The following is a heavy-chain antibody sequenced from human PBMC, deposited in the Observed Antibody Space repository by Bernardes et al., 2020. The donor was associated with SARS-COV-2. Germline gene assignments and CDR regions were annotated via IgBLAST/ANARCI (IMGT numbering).Heavy chain of an antibody. Sequence: GGSLRLSCAASGFTFSNYAMNWVRQAPGKGLEWVSGFSDGGLSIYYADSVKGRFTISRDNIDNTLSLQLNNLRAEDTAVYYCSKPAAETSSQYFYAMDVWGQGTTVTVSS. CDR3: SKPAAETSSQYFYAMDV. CDR2: FSDGGLSI. CDR1: GFTFSNYA. J-gene: IGHJ6*02. D-gene: IGHD4-4*01. V-gene: IGHV3-23*01.